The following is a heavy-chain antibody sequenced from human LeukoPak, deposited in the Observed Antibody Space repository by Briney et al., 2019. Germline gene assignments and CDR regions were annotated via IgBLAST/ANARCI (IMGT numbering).Heavy chain of an antibody. V-gene: IGHV4-59*01. Sequence: SETLSLTCSVSGGSISSYYWSWIRQPPGKGLEWIGYIYYSGSTNYNPSLKSRVTISVDTSKNQFSLKLSSVTAADTAVYYCARGGRYFDSPSGAFDIWGQGTMVTVSS. CDR1: GGSISSYY. CDR2: IYYSGST. J-gene: IGHJ3*02. D-gene: IGHD3-9*01. CDR3: ARGGRYFDSPSGAFDI.